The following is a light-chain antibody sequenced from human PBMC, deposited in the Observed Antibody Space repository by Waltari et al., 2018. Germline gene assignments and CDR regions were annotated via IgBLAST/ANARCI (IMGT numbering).Light chain of an antibody. CDR2: GAS. V-gene: IGKV3-20*01. J-gene: IGKJ1*01. CDR3: QNHERLPAT. CDR1: QSIGRY. Sequence: ATPSFRASQSIGRYLAWYQQKPDQAPRLLIYGASSRATGIPDRFSGSGSGTDFSLTISRLEPEDFAVYYCQNHERLPATFGQGTKVEIK.